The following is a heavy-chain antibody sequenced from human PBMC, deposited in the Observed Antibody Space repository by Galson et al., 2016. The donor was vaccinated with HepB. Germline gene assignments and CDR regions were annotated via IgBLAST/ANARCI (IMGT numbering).Heavy chain of an antibody. CDR1: GYSFTSYA. J-gene: IGHJ4*02. CDR3: AREMIASSGD. Sequence: SVKVSCKASGYSFTSYAFSWIRQAPGQGLEWMGSILPLFGTTNYAQRFKGRVTITADTSANTPLMEVSSLRSDDTALYFCAREMIASSGDWGQGTLVTVSS. V-gene: IGHV1-69*06. D-gene: IGHD2-15*01. CDR2: ILPLFGTT.